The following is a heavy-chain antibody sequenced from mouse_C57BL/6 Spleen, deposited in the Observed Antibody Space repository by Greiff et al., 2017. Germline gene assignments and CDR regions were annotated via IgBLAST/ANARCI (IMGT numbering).Heavy chain of an antibody. CDR3: ALYYGYGWFAY. CDR2: IHPNSGST. J-gene: IGHJ3*01. V-gene: IGHV1-64*01. Sequence: QVQLQQPGAELVKPGASVKLSCKASGYTFTSYWMHWVKQRPGQGLEWIGMIHPNSGSTNYNEKFKSKATLTVDKSSSTAYMQLSSLTSEDSAVYYCALYYGYGWFAYWGQGTLVTVSA. D-gene: IGHD2-2*01. CDR1: GYTFTSYW.